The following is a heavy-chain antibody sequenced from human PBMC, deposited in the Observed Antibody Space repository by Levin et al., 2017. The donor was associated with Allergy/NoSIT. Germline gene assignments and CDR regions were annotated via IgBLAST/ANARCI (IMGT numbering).Heavy chain of an antibody. V-gene: IGHV4-59*01. CDR3: ARGRYCSGGSCYLEP. D-gene: IGHD2-15*01. Sequence: SETLSLTCTVSGGSISSYYWSWIRQPPGKGLEWIGYIYYSGSTNYNPSLKSRVTISVDTSKNQFSLKLSSVTAADTAVYYCARGRYCSGGSCYLEPWGQGTLVTVSS. CDR1: GGSISSYY. J-gene: IGHJ5*02. CDR2: IYYSGST.